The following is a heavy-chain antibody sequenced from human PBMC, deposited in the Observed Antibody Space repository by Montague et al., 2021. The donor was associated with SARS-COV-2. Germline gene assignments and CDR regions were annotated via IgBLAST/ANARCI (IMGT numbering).Heavy chain of an antibody. V-gene: IGHV4-38-2*02. Sequence: SETLSLTCTVSGYSISSGYYWGWIRQPPGKGLEWIGSIYYSGSTYYNPSLKSRVTISVDTSKNQFSLKLSSVTAADTAVYYCAVNRNYYYYCGMDVWGQGTPVTVSS. D-gene: IGHD1-1*01. CDR3: AVNRNYYYYCGMDV. CDR2: IYYSGST. CDR1: GYSISSGYY. J-gene: IGHJ6*02.